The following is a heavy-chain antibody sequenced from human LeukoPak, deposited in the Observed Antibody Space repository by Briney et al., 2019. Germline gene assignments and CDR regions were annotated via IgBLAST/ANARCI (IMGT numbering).Heavy chain of an antibody. CDR2: ISSSGSTI. D-gene: IGHD5-18*01. CDR1: GFTFSSYS. CDR3: AKEDTAMVRGITRYFDY. V-gene: IGHV3-48*01. Sequence: GGSLRLSCAASGFTFSSYSMNWVRQAPGKGLEWVSYISSSGSTIYYADSVKGRFTISRDNAKNSLYLQMNSLRAEDTAVYYCAKEDTAMVRGITRYFDYWGQGTLVTVSS. J-gene: IGHJ4*02.